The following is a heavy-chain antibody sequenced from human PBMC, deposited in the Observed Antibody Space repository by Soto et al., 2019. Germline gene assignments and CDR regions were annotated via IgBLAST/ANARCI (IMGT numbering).Heavy chain of an antibody. D-gene: IGHD5-18*01. V-gene: IGHV1-18*01. J-gene: IGHJ6*02. CDR1: GYTFTSYG. CDR2: ISAYNGNT. Sequence: GASVKVSCKASGYTFTSYGISWVRQAPGQGLEWMGWISAYNGNTNYAQKLQGRVTMTTDTSTSTAYMELRSLRSDDTAVYYCAGGDINGYEVYDYVMNVWGEGAQVTV. CDR3: AGGDINGYEVYDYVMNV.